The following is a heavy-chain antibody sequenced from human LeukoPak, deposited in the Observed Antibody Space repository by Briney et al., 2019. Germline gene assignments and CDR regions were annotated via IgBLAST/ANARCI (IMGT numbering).Heavy chain of an antibody. J-gene: IGHJ6*03. CDR1: GGSISSTTYY. V-gene: IGHV4-61*05. Sequence: SETLSLTCTVSGGSISSTTYYWDWIRQPPGKGLEWIGYIYYSGSTNYNPSLKSRVTISVDTSKNQFSLKLSSVTAADTAVYYCARAGGYLLYMDVRGKGTTVTISS. D-gene: IGHD2-8*02. CDR2: IYYSGST. CDR3: ARAGGYLLYMDV.